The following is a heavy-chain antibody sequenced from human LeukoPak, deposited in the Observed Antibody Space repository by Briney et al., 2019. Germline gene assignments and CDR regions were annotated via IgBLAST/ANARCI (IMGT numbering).Heavy chain of an antibody. CDR2: IHASGPT. J-gene: IGHJ4*02. CDR3: ARHDAGIAARPFDN. D-gene: IGHD6-6*01. Sequence: ASETLSLTCTVSGGSISTYYWSWIRRPPGKGLEWIAYIHASGPTNYNPSLKSRITISVDTSKNQFSLKLSSVTAADTAVYYCARHDAGIAARPFDNWGQGTLVTVSS. CDR1: GGSISTYY. V-gene: IGHV4-4*09.